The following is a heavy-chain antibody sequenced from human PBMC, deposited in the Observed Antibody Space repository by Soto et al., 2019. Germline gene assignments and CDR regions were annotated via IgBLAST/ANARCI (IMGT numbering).Heavy chain of an antibody. J-gene: IGHJ6*02. D-gene: IGHD6-19*01. CDR1: GFTFSDYY. CDR3: ARVGGVSQGLVYNDYYYYGMDV. Sequence: QVQLVESGGGLVKPGGSLRLSCAASGFTFSDYYMSWIRQAPGKGLEWVSYISSSGSTIYYADSVKGRFTISRDNAKNSLYLQMNSLRAEDTAVYYCARVGGVSQGLVYNDYYYYGMDVWGQGTTVTVSS. CDR2: ISSSGSTI. V-gene: IGHV3-11*01.